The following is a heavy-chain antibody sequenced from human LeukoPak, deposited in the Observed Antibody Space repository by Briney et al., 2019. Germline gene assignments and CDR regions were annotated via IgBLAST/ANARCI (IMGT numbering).Heavy chain of an antibody. D-gene: IGHD3-9*01. J-gene: IGHJ4*02. CDR2: ISSSSSYI. CDR3: AKTADILTGYYDY. V-gene: IGHV3-21*01. Sequence: GGSLRLSCAASGFTFSSYSMNWVRQAPGKGLEWVSSISSSSSYIYYADSVKGRFTISRDNSKNTLYLQMNSLRAEDTAVYYCAKTADILTGYYDYWGQGTLVTVSS. CDR1: GFTFSSYS.